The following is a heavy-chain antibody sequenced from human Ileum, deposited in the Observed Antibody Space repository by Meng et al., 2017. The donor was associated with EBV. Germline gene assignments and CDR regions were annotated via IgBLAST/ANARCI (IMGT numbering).Heavy chain of an antibody. Sequence: QGLLVAAGGGVVQPGRSLRLSCAASGFTFSSYAMHWVRQAPGKGLEWVAVISYDGSNKYYADSVKGRFTISRDNSKNTLYLQMNSLRAEDTAVYYCARDRDGYHDYWGQGTLVTVSS. D-gene: IGHD5-24*01. V-gene: IGHV3-30-3*01. CDR3: ARDRDGYHDY. CDR2: ISYDGSNK. CDR1: GFTFSSYA. J-gene: IGHJ4*02.